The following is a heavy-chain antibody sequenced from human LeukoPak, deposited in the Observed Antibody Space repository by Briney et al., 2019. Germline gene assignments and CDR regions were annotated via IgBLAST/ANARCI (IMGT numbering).Heavy chain of an antibody. CDR3: ARGVSGSYYRGAFDI. D-gene: IGHD1-26*01. V-gene: IGHV1-2*02. CDR1: GYTFTGYY. CDR2: INPNSGGT. J-gene: IGHJ3*02. Sequence: ASVKVSCKASGYTFTGYYMYWVRQAPGQGLEWMGWINPNSGGTNYAQKFQGRVTMTRDTSISTDYMELSRLRADDRAVYFCARGVSGSYYRGAFDIWGQGTMVTVSS.